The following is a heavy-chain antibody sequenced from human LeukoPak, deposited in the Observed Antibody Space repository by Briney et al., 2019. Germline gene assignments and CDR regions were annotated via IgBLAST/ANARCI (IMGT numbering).Heavy chain of an antibody. Sequence: GGSLRLSCAASGFTFSSYSMNWVRQAPGKGLEWVSSISGGSSSYIYYADSVKGRFTISRHNAKNSLYLQMNSLRAEDTAVYYCAELGITMIGGVWGKGTTVTISS. V-gene: IGHV3-21*01. CDR2: ISGGSSSYI. CDR1: GFTFSSYS. D-gene: IGHD3-10*02. J-gene: IGHJ6*04. CDR3: AELGITMIGGV.